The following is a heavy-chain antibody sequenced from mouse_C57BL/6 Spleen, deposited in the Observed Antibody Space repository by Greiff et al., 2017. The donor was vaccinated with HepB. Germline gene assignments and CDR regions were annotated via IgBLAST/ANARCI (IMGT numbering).Heavy chain of an antibody. V-gene: IGHV1-26*01. CDR2: INPNNGGT. J-gene: IGHJ4*01. D-gene: IGHD1-1*01. CDR1: GYTFTDYY. Sequence: VQLQQSGPELVKPGASVKISCKASGYTFTDYYMNWVKQSHGKSLEWIGDINPNNGGTSYNQKFKGKATLTVDKSSSTAYMELRSLTSEDSAVYYCARSGDYYGVATWAMDYWGQGTSVTVSS. CDR3: ARSGDYYGVATWAMDY.